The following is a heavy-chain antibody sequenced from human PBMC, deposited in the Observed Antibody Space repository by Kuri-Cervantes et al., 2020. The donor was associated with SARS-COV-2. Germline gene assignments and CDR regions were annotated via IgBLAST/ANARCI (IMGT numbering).Heavy chain of an antibody. CDR3: ARGYYD. V-gene: IGHV3-15*05. J-gene: IGHJ4*02. D-gene: IGHD3-22*01. CDR1: GFTFSNAW. Sequence: GSLRLSCAASGFTFSNAWMSWVRQAPGKGLEWVGRIKSKTDGGTTDYAAPVKGRFTISRDNAKNTLYQQMNSLRAEDTAVYYCARGYYDWGQGTLVTVSS. CDR2: IKSKTDGGTT.